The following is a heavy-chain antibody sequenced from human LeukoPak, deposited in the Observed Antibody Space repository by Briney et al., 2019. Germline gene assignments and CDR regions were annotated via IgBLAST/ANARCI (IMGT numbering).Heavy chain of an antibody. V-gene: IGHV1-2*02. CDR2: IHPNNGDT. Sequence: ASVKVSCKASGYTFSGTGWYLYWLRQAPGQGLECMGWIHPNNGDTAYAQKFEGRVAMARATSISTAYMELRRLRPDDTAVYFCARDGPAQMVDLDYWGQGTLVTVSS. J-gene: IGHJ4*02. CDR1: GYTFSGTGWY. CDR3: ARDGPAQMVDLDY. D-gene: IGHD3-10*01.